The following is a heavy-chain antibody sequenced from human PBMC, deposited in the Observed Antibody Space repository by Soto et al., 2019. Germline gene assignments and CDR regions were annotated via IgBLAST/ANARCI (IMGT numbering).Heavy chain of an antibody. V-gene: IGHV6-1*01. Sequence: LSLTCVGSGDTVSSNSVAWNWVRQSPSRSLERLGRTYYRSRWYSDYAVSVRSRIDINADTSKNQVSLQLNSVTPEDTAVYYCARSEEDSDYYYYGMDVWGQGTTVTVSS. CDR1: GDTVSSNSVA. CDR2: TYYRSRWYS. J-gene: IGHJ6*02. CDR3: ARSEEDSDYYYYGMDV. D-gene: IGHD2-15*01.